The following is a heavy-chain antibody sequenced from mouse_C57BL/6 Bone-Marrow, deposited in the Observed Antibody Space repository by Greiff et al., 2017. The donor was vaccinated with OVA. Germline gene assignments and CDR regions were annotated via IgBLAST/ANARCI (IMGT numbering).Heavy chain of an antibody. J-gene: IGHJ3*01. V-gene: IGHV5-4*03. CDR1: GFTFSSYA. CDR2: ISDGGSYT. CDR3: ARRAWFAY. Sequence: EVKVVESGGGLVKPGGSLKLSCAASGFTFSSYAMSWVRQTPEKRLEWVATISDGGSYTYYPDNVKGRLTISRDNAKNNLYLQMSHLKSEDTAMYYCARRAWFAYWGQGTLVTVSA.